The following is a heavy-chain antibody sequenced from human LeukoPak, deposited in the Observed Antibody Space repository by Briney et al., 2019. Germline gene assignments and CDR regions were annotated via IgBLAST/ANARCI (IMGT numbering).Heavy chain of an antibody. V-gene: IGHV3-23*01. D-gene: IGHD3-16*02. Sequence: PGGSLRLSCAASGFTFSNYAMSWVRQAPGKGPEWVSGLSSSGGSTNYADSVKGRFAISRDNSKNTPYLQMNSLRAEDTAVYYCARAPLRHDYVWGSYRPLGYGMDVWGQGTTVTVSS. CDR2: LSSSGGST. CDR1: GFTFSNYA. J-gene: IGHJ6*02. CDR3: ARAPLRHDYVWGSYRPLGYGMDV.